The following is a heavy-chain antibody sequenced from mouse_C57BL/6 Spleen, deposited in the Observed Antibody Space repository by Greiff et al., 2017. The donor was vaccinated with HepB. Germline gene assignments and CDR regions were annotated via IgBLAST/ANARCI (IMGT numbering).Heavy chain of an antibody. CDR3: ARGVFSRGNYFDY. V-gene: IGHV1-69*01. CDR2: IDPSDSYT. D-gene: IGHD3-1*01. CDR1: GYTFTSYW. J-gene: IGHJ2*01. Sequence: VQLQQPGAELVMPGASVKLSCKASGYTFTSYWMHWVKQRPGQGLEWIGEIDPSDSYTNYNQKFKGKSTLTVDKSSSTAYMQLSSLTSEDSAVYYCARGVFSRGNYFDYWGQGTTLTVSS.